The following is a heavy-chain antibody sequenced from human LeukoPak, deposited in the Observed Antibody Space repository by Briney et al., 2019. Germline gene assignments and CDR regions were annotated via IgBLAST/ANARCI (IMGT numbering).Heavy chain of an antibody. CDR3: AKDWYCSSTSCYGYFQH. D-gene: IGHD2-2*01. Sequence: GGSLRLSCAASGFTFSSYAMSWVRQAPGKGLEWVSAISGSGGSIYYADSVKGRFTISRDNSKNTLYLQMNSLRAEDTAVYYCAKDWYCSSTSCYGYFQHWGQGTLVTVSS. CDR1: GFTFSSYA. V-gene: IGHV3-23*01. J-gene: IGHJ1*01. CDR2: ISGSGGSI.